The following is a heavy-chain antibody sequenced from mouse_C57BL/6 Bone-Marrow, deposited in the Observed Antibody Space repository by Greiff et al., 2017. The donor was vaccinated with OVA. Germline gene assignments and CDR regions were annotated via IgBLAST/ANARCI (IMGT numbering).Heavy chain of an antibody. CDR1: GYTFTSYW. CDR2: IYPGNSDT. D-gene: IGHD1-1*01. V-gene: IGHV1-5*01. CDR3: TREGNYYGSSYWYFDV. Sequence: VQLQQSGTVLARPGASVKMSCKTSGYTFTSYWMHWVKQRPGQGLEWIGAIYPGNSDTSYNQKFKGKAKLTAVTSASTAYMELSSLTNEDSAVYYCTREGNYYGSSYWYFDVWGTGTTVTVSS. J-gene: IGHJ1*03.